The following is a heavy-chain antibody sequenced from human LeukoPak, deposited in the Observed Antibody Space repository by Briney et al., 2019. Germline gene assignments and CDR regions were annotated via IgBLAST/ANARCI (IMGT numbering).Heavy chain of an antibody. CDR2: INPSGGST. D-gene: IGHD4-17*01. V-gene: IGHV1-46*01. J-gene: IGHJ3*02. CDR3: ATRYGDYGQGDDAFDI. CDR1: GYTFTSYY. Sequence: ASVKVSCKASGYTFTSYYVHWVRQAPGQGLEWMGIINPSGGSTSYAQKFQGRVTMTEDTSTDTAYMELSSLRSEDTAVYYCATRYGDYGQGDDAFDIWGQGTMVTVSS.